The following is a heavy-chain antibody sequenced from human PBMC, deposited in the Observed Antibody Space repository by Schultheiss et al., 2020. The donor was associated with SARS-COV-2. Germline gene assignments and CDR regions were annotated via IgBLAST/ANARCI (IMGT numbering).Heavy chain of an antibody. J-gene: IGHJ3*02. CDR1: GFTFSSYS. CDR2: ISSSSSYI. CDR3: ARDRGYNWNDVFAFDI. D-gene: IGHD1-1*01. V-gene: IGHV3-21*01. Sequence: GESLKISCAASGFTFSSYSMNWVRQAPGKGLEWVSSISSSSSYIYYADSVKGRFTISRDNAKNSLYLQMNSLRAEDTAVYYCARDRGYNWNDVFAFDIWGQGTMVTV.